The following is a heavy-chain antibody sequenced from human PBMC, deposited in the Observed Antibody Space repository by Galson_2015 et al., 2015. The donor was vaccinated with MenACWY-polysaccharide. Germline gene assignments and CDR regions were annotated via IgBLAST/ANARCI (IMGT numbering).Heavy chain of an antibody. CDR3: ARSSYDSSGYYFFDY. J-gene: IGHJ4*02. CDR1: GGSISSSSYY. V-gene: IGHV4-39*01. Sequence: SETLSLTCTVSGGSISSSSYYWGWIRQPPGKGLEWIGSIYYSGSTYCNPSLKSRVTISVDTSKNQFSLKLSSVTAADTAVYYCARSSYDSSGYYFFDYWGQGTLVTVSS. CDR2: IYYSGST. D-gene: IGHD3-22*01.